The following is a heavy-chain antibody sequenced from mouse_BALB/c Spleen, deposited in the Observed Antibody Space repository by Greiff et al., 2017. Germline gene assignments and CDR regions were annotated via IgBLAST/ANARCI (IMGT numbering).Heavy chain of an antibody. Sequence: EVQLQESGPGLVKPSQSLSLTCTVTGYSITSDYAWNWIRQFPGNKLEWMGYISYSGSTSYNPSLKSRISITRDTSKNQFFLQLNSVTTEDTATYYCARDGYYGVWGAGTTVTVSS. J-gene: IGHJ1*01. CDR1: GYSITSDYA. D-gene: IGHD2-3*01. CDR2: ISYSGST. V-gene: IGHV3-2*02. CDR3: ARDGYYGV.